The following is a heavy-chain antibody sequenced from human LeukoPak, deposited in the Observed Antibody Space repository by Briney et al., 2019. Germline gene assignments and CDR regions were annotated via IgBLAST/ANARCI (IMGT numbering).Heavy chain of an antibody. Sequence: SVKVSCKASGGTFSSYAISWVRQAPGQGLEWMGGIIPIFGPANYAQKFQGRVTITADKSTSTAYMELSSLRSEDTAVYYCARAGGVNSGYDLDYWGQGTLVTVSS. CDR2: IIPIFGPA. J-gene: IGHJ4*02. CDR3: ARAGGVNSGYDLDY. D-gene: IGHD5-12*01. V-gene: IGHV1-69*06. CDR1: GGTFSSYA.